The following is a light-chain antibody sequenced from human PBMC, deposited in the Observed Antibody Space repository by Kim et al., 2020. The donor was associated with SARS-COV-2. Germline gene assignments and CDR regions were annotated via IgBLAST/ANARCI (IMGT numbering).Light chain of an antibody. CDR3: MQGLQTPPGYT. Sequence: ASISCGSSQSLLHSNGFNYLDWYLQKPGQSPQLLIYLGSNRASGVPDRFSGSGSGTDFTLKISRVEAEDVGVYYCMQGLQTPPGYTFGQGTKLEI. CDR1: QSLLHSNGFNY. V-gene: IGKV2-28*01. CDR2: LGS. J-gene: IGKJ2*01.